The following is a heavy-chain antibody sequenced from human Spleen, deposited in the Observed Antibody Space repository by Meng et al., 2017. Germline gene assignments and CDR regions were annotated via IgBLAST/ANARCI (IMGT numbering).Heavy chain of an antibody. CDR3: ARPLKPYCGGDCYYF. CDR2: ISTHNGNA. J-gene: IGHJ4*02. D-gene: IGHD2-21*02. V-gene: IGHV1-18*01. Sequence: ASVKVSCKASGYTFSTYGISWVRQAPGRGLEWMGWISTHNGNANYAQRFQGRVTMTTDTSTSTAYLELRSLRSDDTAVYYCARPLKPYCGGDCYYFWGQGILVTVSS. CDR1: GYTFSTYG.